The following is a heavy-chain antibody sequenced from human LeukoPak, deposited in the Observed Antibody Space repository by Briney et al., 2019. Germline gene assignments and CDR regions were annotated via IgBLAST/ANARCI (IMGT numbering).Heavy chain of an antibody. CDR3: AKDRGYNYGLGASDY. J-gene: IGHJ4*02. CDR1: GFTFRSYA. CDR2: ISGGGGST. Sequence: GGSLRLSCAASGFTFRSYAMTWVRQAPGKGLEWVSAISGGGGSTYYADSVKGRFTISRDDSKNTLYLQMNSLRVEDTAIYYCAKDRGYNYGLGASDYWGQGTLVTVSS. D-gene: IGHD1-1*01. V-gene: IGHV3-23*01.